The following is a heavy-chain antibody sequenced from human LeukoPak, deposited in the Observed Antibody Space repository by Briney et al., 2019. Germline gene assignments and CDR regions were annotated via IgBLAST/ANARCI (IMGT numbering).Heavy chain of an antibody. Sequence: SETLSLTCTVSGGSISSYYWSWIRQPPGKGLEWIGYIYYSGTTNYNPSLRSRVTISVDTSKNQFSLKLSSVTAADTAVYYCARGVYIAAAQYAYWGQGTLVTVSS. CDR1: GGSISSYY. J-gene: IGHJ4*02. CDR2: IYYSGTT. V-gene: IGHV4-59*01. CDR3: ARGVYIAAAQYAY. D-gene: IGHD6-13*01.